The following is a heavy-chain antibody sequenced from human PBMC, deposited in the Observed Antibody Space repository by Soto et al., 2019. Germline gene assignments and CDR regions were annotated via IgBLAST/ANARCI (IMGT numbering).Heavy chain of an antibody. V-gene: IGHV4-34*02. Sequence: QVQQQQWGARLLKPSETLSLTCAEYGRSMSGYNWSWLRRSPVRGLEWIGEIGPTGDTNYGPSFMSRVTVSVDTSKYELSLRLTQVTAADTATYLCARIGVGLGFDIWGVGTMVSVSS. CDR3: ARIGVGLGFDI. CDR1: GRSMSGYN. J-gene: IGHJ3*02. D-gene: IGHD3-10*01. CDR2: IGPTGDT.